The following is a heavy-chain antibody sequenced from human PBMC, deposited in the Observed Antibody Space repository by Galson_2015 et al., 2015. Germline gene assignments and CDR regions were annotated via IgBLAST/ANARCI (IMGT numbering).Heavy chain of an antibody. CDR1: GFTFSSYG. V-gene: IGHV3-30*18. CDR3: AKDLRFGELVGYYYGMDV. Sequence: SLRLSCAASGFTFSSYGMHWVRQAPGKGLEWVAVISYDGSNKYYADSVKGRFTISRDNSKNTLYLQMNSLRAEDTAVYYCAKDLRFGELVGYYYGMDVWGQGTTVTVSS. D-gene: IGHD3-10*01. J-gene: IGHJ6*02. CDR2: ISYDGSNK.